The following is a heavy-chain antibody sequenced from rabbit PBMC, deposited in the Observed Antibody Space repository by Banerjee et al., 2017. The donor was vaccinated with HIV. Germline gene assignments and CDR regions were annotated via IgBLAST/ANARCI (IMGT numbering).Heavy chain of an antibody. J-gene: IGHJ3*01. CDR3: ARDLAGVIGWNFGL. Sequence: QLEESGGDLVKPEGSLKLSCTASGFSLSSNDMSWVRQAPGKGLEWIGYIDPVFGSTNYASWVNGRFTISSHNAQNTLYLQLNSLTAADTATYFCARDLAGVIGWNFGLWGQGTLVTVS. CDR1: GFSLSSND. D-gene: IGHD4-1*01. V-gene: IGHV1S7*01. CDR2: IDPVFGST.